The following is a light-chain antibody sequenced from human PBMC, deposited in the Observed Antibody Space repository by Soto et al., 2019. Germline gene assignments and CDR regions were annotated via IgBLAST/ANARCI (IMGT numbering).Light chain of an antibody. CDR2: AAS. CDR3: QQSYSTPPYT. J-gene: IGKJ2*01. V-gene: IGKV1-39*01. CDR1: KSISSY. Sequence: DIQMTQSPSSLSASVGDRVTITCRTSKSISSYLNWYQQKPGKAPKLLIYAASSLQSGVPSRFSGSGSGTDFTLTISSLQPEDFAIYYCQQSYSTPPYTFGQGTKLEIK.